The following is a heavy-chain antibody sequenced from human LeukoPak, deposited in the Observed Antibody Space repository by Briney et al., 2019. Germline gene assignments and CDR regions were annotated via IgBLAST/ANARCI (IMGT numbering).Heavy chain of an antibody. Sequence: GGSLRLSCAASGFTFSNYWMSWVRQAPGKGLEWVANIKQDGSEKYYVDSVRGRFTISRDNAKNSLFLQMTSLRAEDTAVYYCARELIFGVVRAQSLLDYWGQGTLVTVSS. J-gene: IGHJ4*02. D-gene: IGHD3-3*01. V-gene: IGHV3-7*01. CDR3: ARELIFGVVRAQSLLDY. CDR1: GFTFSNYW. CDR2: IKQDGSEK.